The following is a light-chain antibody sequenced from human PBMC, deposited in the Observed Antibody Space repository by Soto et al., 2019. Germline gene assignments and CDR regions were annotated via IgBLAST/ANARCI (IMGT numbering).Light chain of an antibody. CDR1: SSDVGGYND. V-gene: IGLV2-11*01. CDR3: CSYVDRNSVV. Sequence: QSVLTQPRSVSGSPGQSVTISCTGTSSDVGGYNDVSWYQQHPGKAPKFLIYDVSKRPSGVPDRFSGSKSGNTASLTISGLQAQDEADYYCCSYVDRNSVVFGGGTKLTVL. CDR2: DVS. J-gene: IGLJ2*01.